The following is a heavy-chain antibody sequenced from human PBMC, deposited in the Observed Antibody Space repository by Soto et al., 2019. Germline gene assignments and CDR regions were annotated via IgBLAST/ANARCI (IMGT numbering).Heavy chain of an antibody. J-gene: IGHJ6*03. Sequence: SETLSLTCTVSGGSISSSSYYWGWIRQPPGKGLEWIGSIYYSGSTYYNPSLKSRVTISVDTSKNQFSLKLSSVTAADTAVYYCATQGGVVVPASYYYYYYMDVWGKGTTVTVSS. V-gene: IGHV4-39*01. D-gene: IGHD2-2*01. CDR3: ATQGGVVVPASYYYYYYMDV. CDR1: GGSISSSSYY. CDR2: IYYSGST.